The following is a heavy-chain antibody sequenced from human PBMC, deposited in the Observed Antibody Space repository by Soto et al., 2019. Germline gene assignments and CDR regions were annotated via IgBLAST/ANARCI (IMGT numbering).Heavy chain of an antibody. D-gene: IGHD6-13*01. J-gene: IGHJ6*02. Sequence: SETLSLTCTVSGGSISSGGYYWSWIRQHPGTGLEWIGYIFYSGSTYYNPSLESRVTISVDTSKNQFSLKLNSVSAADTAVYYCASSLRGILNFGMDVWGQGTTVT. CDR1: GGSISSGGYY. CDR2: IFYSGST. CDR3: ASSLRGILNFGMDV. V-gene: IGHV4-31*03.